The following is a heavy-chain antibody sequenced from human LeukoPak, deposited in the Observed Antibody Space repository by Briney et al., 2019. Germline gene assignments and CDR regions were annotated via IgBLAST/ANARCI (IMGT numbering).Heavy chain of an antibody. Sequence: ASVKVSCKASGGTFSGYAISWVRQAPGQGLEWMGGIIPIFGIANYAQKFQGRVTITADKSTSTAYMELSSLRSEDTAVYYCARDRRYYYDSSGYPLEYWGQGTLVTVSS. CDR3: ARDRRYYYDSSGYPLEY. CDR1: GGTFSGYA. CDR2: IIPIFGIA. D-gene: IGHD3-22*01. J-gene: IGHJ4*02. V-gene: IGHV1-69*17.